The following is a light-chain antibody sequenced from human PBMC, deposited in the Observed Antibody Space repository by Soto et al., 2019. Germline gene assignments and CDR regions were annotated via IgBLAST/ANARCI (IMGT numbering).Light chain of an antibody. CDR3: HQYNSYWT. CDR2: AAS. Sequence: IQMSQSASALSASVGDRVTITCRASQGISNYLAWYQQKPGKVPKLLIYAASTLQSGVPSRFSGSGSGTDFTLTISSLQPEDFATYYCHQYNSYWTFGQGTKVDIK. J-gene: IGKJ1*01. V-gene: IGKV1-27*01. CDR1: QGISNY.